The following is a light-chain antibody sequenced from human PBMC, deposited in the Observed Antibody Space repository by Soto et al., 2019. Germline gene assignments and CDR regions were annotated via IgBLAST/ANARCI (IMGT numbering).Light chain of an antibody. CDR3: QQNIEWPQMT. Sequence: VRTQSPATLSVSPGERATLSCWASETVATNLAWYQQKPGQAPRLLISGASTRAAGISDRYRGSGSETKVTHPSSSLRYEDSDIYYSQQNIEWPQMTYGKGNKVEI. CDR2: GAS. V-gene: IGKV3-15*01. CDR1: ETVATN. J-gene: IGKJ1*01.